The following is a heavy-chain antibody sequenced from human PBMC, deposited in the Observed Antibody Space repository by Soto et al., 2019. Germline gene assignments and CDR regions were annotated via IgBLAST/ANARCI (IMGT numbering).Heavy chain of an antibody. V-gene: IGHV1-69*02. CDR3: ARNSLGTVTNY. Sequence: QVQLVQSGAEVKKPGSSVKVSCKASGGTFSSYTISWVRQAPGQGLEWMGRIIPILGIANYAQKFQGRVTITADKSTSTVYMELSSLRSEDTAVYYCARNSLGTVTNYWGQGTLVTVSS. CDR1: GGTFSSYT. CDR2: IIPILGIA. D-gene: IGHD3-16*01. J-gene: IGHJ4*02.